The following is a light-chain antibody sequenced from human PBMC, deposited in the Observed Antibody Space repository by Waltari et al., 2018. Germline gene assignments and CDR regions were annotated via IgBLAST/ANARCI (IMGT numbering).Light chain of an antibody. CDR2: WAS. J-gene: IGKJ2*01. CDR3: QQYYSTPPT. Sequence: DIVMTQSPDSLAVSLGERPTINFKSSQSVLYSSNNKNYLAWYQQKPGQPPKLLIYWASTRESGVPDRFSGSGSGTDFTLTISSLQAEDVAVYYCQQYYSTPPTFGQGTKLEIK. V-gene: IGKV4-1*01. CDR1: QSVLYSSNNKNY.